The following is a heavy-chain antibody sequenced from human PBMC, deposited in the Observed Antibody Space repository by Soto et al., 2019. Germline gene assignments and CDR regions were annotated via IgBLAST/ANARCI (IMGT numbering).Heavy chain of an antibody. Sequence: QVQLVQSGAEVKKPGSSVKVSCKASGGTFLSSSFSWVRQAPGQRLEWMGRITPFLGPPNYAQQFHGRVTIIADKSTSTVYMELTSLSSEDTAVYYCARDGGITGTTEGYFDYWGQGTLVTVSS. CDR2: ITPFLGPP. CDR3: ARDGGITGTTEGYFDY. V-gene: IGHV1-69*08. D-gene: IGHD1-7*01. J-gene: IGHJ4*02. CDR1: GGTFLSSS.